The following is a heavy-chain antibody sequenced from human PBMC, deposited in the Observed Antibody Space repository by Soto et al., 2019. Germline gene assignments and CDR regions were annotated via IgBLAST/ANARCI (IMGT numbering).Heavy chain of an antibody. J-gene: IGHJ5*02. CDR2: IYYSGST. CDR3: ARGNNGDFWSGYQNWFDP. Sequence: PSETLSLTCTVSGGSISSYYWSWIRQPPGKGLEWIGYIYYSGSTNYNPSLKSRVTISVDTSKNQFSLKLSSVTAADTAVYYCARGNNGDFWSGYQNWFDPWGQGTLVTVSS. CDR1: GGSISSYY. V-gene: IGHV4-59*01. D-gene: IGHD3-3*01.